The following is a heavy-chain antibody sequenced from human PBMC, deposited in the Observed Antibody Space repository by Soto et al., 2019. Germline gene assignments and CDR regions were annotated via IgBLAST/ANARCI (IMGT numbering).Heavy chain of an antibody. CDR2: ISSSSSYI. J-gene: IGHJ6*02. V-gene: IGHV3-21*01. CDR1: GFTFSSYS. CDR3: ESDLGYEKHYYYYYVMDV. Sequence: GGSLRLSCAASGFTFSSYSMNWVRPAPGKGLEWVSSISSSSSYIYYADSVKGRFTISRDNAKNSLYLQMNSLRAEDKAVYYCESDLGYEKHYYYYYVMDVWGQGTTVTVSS. D-gene: IGHD5-18*01.